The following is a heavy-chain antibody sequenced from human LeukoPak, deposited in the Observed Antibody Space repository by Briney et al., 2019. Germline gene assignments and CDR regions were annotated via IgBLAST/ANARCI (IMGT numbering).Heavy chain of an antibody. CDR3: ARVKYSSGSTSSWFDL. J-gene: IGHJ5*02. V-gene: IGHV4-59*08. CDR1: RGSISKYL. Sequence: PSETLSLTCPVSRGSISKYLRSWFRPPPATGRAWIGYIEYSWCTTHKPPLQSRVTISVDTSKKQFSLKLSSVAGADTDVYYCARVKYSSGSTSSWFDLWGRGTPVGVSS. CDR2: IEYSWCT. D-gene: IGHD3-10*01.